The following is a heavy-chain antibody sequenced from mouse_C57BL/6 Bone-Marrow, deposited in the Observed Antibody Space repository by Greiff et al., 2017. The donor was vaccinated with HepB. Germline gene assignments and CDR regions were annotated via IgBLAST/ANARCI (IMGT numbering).Heavy chain of an antibody. V-gene: IGHV14-4*01. J-gene: IGHJ1*03. CDR3: TTLITTVVATRYFDV. D-gene: IGHD1-1*01. CDR1: GFNIKDDY. CDR2: IDPENGDT. Sequence: VQLQQSGAELVRPGASVKLSCTASGFNIKDDYMHWVKQRPEQGLEWIGWIDPENGDTEYASKFQGKATITADTSSNTAYLQLSSLTSEDTAVYYCTTLITTVVATRYFDVWGTGTTVTVSS.